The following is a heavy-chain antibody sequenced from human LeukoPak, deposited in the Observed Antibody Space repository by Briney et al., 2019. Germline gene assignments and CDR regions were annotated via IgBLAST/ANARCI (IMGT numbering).Heavy chain of an antibody. D-gene: IGHD3-9*01. V-gene: IGHV3-9*03. CDR3: AKGHGYFDWLFDY. CDR2: ISWNSGSI. Sequence: PGGSLRLSCAASGFTFDDYAMHWVRHAPGKGLGWVSGISWNSGSIGYADSVKGRFTISRDNAKNSLYLQMNSLRAEDMALYYCAKGHGYFDWLFDYWGQGTLVTVSS. CDR1: GFTFDDYA. J-gene: IGHJ4*02.